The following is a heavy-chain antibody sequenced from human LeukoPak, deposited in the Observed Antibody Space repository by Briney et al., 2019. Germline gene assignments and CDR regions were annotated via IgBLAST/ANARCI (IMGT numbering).Heavy chain of an antibody. Sequence: ASVKVSCKASGGTFSSYAISWVRQAPGQGLEWMGRIIPILGIANYAQKFQGRVTITADKSTSTAYMELSSLRSEDTAVYYCARSDDYGMYYFDYWGQGTLVTVSS. CDR3: ARSDDYGMYYFDY. D-gene: IGHD4-17*01. J-gene: IGHJ4*02. CDR2: IIPILGIA. V-gene: IGHV1-69*04. CDR1: GGTFSSYA.